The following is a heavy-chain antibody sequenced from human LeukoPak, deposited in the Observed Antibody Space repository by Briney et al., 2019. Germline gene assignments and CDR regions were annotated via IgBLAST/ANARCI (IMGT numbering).Heavy chain of an antibody. CDR1: GFAFNTYA. V-gene: IGHV3-74*01. J-gene: IGHJ6*04. D-gene: IGHD3-10*01. CDR3: ASLYGSGSYSNYYYYYGMDV. Sequence: GGSLRLSCAASGFAFNTYAMHWVRQAPGKGLVWVSRINSDGSSTSYADSVKGRFTISRDNAKNTLYLQMNSLRAEDTAVYYCASLYGSGSYSNYYYYYGMDVWGKGTTVTVSS. CDR2: INSDGSST.